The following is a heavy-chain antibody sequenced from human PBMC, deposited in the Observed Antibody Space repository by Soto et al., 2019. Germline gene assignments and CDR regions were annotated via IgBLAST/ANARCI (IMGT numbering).Heavy chain of an antibody. CDR3: AREVNSGSYPIFAFDY. CDR1: GFTFSSYW. V-gene: IGHV3-74*01. CDR2: INSDGSIT. J-gene: IGHJ4*02. Sequence: EVQLVESGGGLVQPGGSLRLSCAASGFTFSSYWMHWVRQAPGKGLVWVSNINSDGSITRYADSVKGRFTISRDNAKNKLYLQMNSLRAEDTAVYYCAREVNSGSYPIFAFDYWGQGTLVTASS. D-gene: IGHD1-26*01.